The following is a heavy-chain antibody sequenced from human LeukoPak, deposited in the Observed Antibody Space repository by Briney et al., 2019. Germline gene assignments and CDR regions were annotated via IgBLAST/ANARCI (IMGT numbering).Heavy chain of an antibody. D-gene: IGHD1-14*01. CDR1: GFTFSRFW. CDR3: ATNREWRFDY. V-gene: IGHV3-7*01. J-gene: IGHJ4*02. CDR2: IRQDGNEK. Sequence: GGSLRLSCAASGFTFSRFWMTWVRQAPREGLEGVANIRQDGNEKVYVDSVKGRFTISRDSARNSVYLQMSSLSAEDTAVYYRATNREWRFDYWGQGPLLPVAS.